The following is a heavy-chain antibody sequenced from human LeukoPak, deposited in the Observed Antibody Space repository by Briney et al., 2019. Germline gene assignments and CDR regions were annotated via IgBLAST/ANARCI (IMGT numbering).Heavy chain of an antibody. J-gene: IGHJ4*02. CDR1: GFSFNSYG. Sequence: GGSLRLSCAASGFSFNSYGMHWVRQAPGKGLEWVAVISYDGSNTYYADSVKGRFTISRDNSKNTLYLQMNSLRAEDTAVYYCARASGRVYYDSSGYYDYWGQGTLVTVSS. CDR2: ISYDGSNT. D-gene: IGHD3-22*01. V-gene: IGHV3-30*03. CDR3: ARASGRVYYDSSGYYDY.